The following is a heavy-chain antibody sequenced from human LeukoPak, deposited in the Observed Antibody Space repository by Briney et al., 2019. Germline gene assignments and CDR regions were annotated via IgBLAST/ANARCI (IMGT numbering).Heavy chain of an antibody. J-gene: IGHJ5*02. CDR3: ATLLYYDILTGDGGWFDP. CDR2: IYYSGST. D-gene: IGHD3-9*01. CDR1: GGSISSYY. V-gene: IGHV4-59*01. Sequence: SETLSLTCTVSGGSISSYYWSWIRQPPGKGLEWIGYIYYSGSTNYNPSLKSRVTISVDTSKNQFPLKLSSVTAADTAVYYCATLLYYDILTGDGGWFDPWGQGTLVTVSS.